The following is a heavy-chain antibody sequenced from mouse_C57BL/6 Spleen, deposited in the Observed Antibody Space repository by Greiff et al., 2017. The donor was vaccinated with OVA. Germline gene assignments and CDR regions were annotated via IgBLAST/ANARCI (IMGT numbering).Heavy chain of an antibody. CDR1: GFTFSSYA. CDR2: ISSGGDYI. Sequence: EVQGVESGEGLVKPGGSLKLSCAASGFTFSSYAMSWVRQTPEKRLEWVAYISSGGDYIYYADTVKGRFTISRDNARNTLYLQMSSLKSEDTAMYYCTRDPRDGYFDYWGQGTTLTVSS. J-gene: IGHJ2*01. V-gene: IGHV5-9-1*02. CDR3: TRDPRDGYFDY. D-gene: IGHD1-1*01.